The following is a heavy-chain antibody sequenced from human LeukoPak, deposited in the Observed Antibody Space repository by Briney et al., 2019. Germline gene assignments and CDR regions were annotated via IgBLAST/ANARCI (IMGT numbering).Heavy chain of an antibody. CDR2: ISASGGST. CDR1: GFTFISYA. CDR3: AKRPIFGELLYYFDY. Sequence: LRGSVRLSCAASGFTFISYAMSWVRQAPGKGLEWVSTISASGGSTNYADSVKGRFTISRDNSKNTLYLQMNSVRAEHTAIYYCAKRPIFGELLYYFDYWGQGTLVTGSS. J-gene: IGHJ4*02. D-gene: IGHD3-10*01. V-gene: IGHV3-23*01.